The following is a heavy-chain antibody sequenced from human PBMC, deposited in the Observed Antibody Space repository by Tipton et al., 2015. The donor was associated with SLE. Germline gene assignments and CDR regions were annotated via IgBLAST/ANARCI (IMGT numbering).Heavy chain of an antibody. Sequence: TLSLTCTVSGGSISSYYWSWIRQPAGKGLEWIGRIYTSGSTNYNPSLKSRVTISVDTSKNQFSLKLSSVTAADTAVYYCAREGRYPYYYYYMDVWGKGTTVTVSS. V-gene: IGHV4-4*07. J-gene: IGHJ6*03. CDR1: GGSISSYY. CDR2: IYTSGST. CDR3: AREGRYPYYYYYMDV. D-gene: IGHD2-2*01.